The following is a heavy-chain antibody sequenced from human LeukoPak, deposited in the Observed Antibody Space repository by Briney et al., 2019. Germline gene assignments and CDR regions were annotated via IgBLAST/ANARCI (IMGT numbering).Heavy chain of an antibody. CDR2: IRYDGSNK. D-gene: IGHD1-26*01. V-gene: IGHV3-30*02. J-gene: IGHJ4*02. CDR1: GYSFSSYG. Sequence: PGGSLRLSCAASGYSFSSYGMHWVRQAPGKGLEWVTFIRYDGSNKYYADSVKGRFTISRDNSKNTLYLQMNGLRAEDTAVYYCARDSIVGATRFFDYWGQGTLVTVSS. CDR3: ARDSIVGATRFFDY.